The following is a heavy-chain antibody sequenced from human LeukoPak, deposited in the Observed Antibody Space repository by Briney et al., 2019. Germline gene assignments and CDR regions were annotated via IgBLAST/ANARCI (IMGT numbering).Heavy chain of an antibody. CDR1: GYSFTSYW. CDR2: IYPGDSDT. CDR3: ARHRGPKWLFGHKYYYYMDV. Sequence: PGESLKISCKGSGYSFTSYWIGWVRQMPGKGLGWMGIIYPGDSDTRYSPSFQGQVTISADKSITTAYLQWSSLKASDTAMYYCARHRGPKWLFGHKYYYYMDVWGKGTTVTVSS. J-gene: IGHJ6*03. V-gene: IGHV5-51*01. D-gene: IGHD3-22*01.